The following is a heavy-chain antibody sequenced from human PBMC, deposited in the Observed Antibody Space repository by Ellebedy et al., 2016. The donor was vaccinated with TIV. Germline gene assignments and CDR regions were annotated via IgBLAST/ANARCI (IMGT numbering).Heavy chain of an antibody. CDR3: AKLSDTNGYHYPD. V-gene: IGHV4-34*01. CDR2: VNHSGRT. CDR1: GGSFSDYY. J-gene: IGHJ4*02. D-gene: IGHD3-22*01. Sequence: MPSETLSLTCAVSGGSFSDYYWTWIRQPPGKRLEAIGEVNHSGRTNYNPSLKSRATISVDTSKNHFSLELSSVTAADTAVYYCAKLSDTNGYHYPDWGQGTLVTVSS.